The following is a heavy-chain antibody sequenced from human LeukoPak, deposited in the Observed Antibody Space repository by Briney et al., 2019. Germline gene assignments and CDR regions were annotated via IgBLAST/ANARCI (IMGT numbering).Heavy chain of an antibody. Sequence: GGSLRLSCAASGFTFSSYSMNWVRQAPGKGLEWVSSISSSSSYIYHAGSVKGRFAISRDNAKNSLYLQMNSLRAEDTAVYYCAREVSEGFDFWGQGTLVTVSS. D-gene: IGHD3-22*01. CDR3: AREVSEGFDF. V-gene: IGHV3-21*01. CDR2: ISSSSSYI. J-gene: IGHJ4*02. CDR1: GFTFSSYS.